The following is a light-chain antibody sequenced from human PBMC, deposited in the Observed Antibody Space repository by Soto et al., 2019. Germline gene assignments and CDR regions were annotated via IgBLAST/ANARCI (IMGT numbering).Light chain of an antibody. CDR1: SSDVGGPNY. J-gene: IGLJ1*01. CDR2: EVI. Sequence: QSVLTQPASVSGSPGQSITISCNGSSSDVGGPNYVSWYQQHPGKAPKLMIYEVINRPSGVSNRFSGSKSGNAASLTISGLLAEDEADYYCSSYISSSTLFVFGTGTKLTVL. CDR3: SSYISSSTLFV. V-gene: IGLV2-14*01.